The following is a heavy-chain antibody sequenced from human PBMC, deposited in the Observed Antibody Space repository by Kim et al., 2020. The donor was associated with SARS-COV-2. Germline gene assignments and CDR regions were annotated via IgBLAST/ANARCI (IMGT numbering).Heavy chain of an antibody. D-gene: IGHD1-26*01. CDR2: IYHSGVT. CDR3: ARLDSDSGNSFWFDP. Sequence: SETLSLTCAVSDGSISSNWWTWVRQPPGKGLEWIGEIYHSGVTNYNPSLKSRVTISVDKPKTQFSLKLSTVTAADTAVYYCARLDSDSGNSFWFDPWDQGTLVTVSS. CDR1: DGSISSNW. J-gene: IGHJ5*02. V-gene: IGHV4-4*02.